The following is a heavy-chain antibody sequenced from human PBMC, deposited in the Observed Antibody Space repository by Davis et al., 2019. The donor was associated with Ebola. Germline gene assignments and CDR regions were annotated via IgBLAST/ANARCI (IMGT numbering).Heavy chain of an antibody. CDR2: IYSGGST. D-gene: IGHD4-11*01. CDR3: ARDRKYSNYDGYYYYGMDV. V-gene: IGHV3-66*02. Sequence: PGGSLRLSCAASGFTVSSNYMSWVRQAPGKGLEWVSVIYSGGSTYYADSVKGRFTISRDNSKNTLYLQMNSLRAEDTAVYYCARDRKYSNYDGYYYYGMDVWGQGTTVTVSS. J-gene: IGHJ6*02. CDR1: GFTVSSNY.